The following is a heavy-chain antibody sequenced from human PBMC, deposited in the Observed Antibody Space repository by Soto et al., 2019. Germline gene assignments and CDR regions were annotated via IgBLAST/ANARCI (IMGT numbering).Heavy chain of an antibody. CDR1: GFTFSRYG. Sequence: QVQLVESGGGVVQPGRSLRLSCAASGFTFSRYGMHWVRQAPGKGLERVAVISYDGSNEDYEDSVKGRFTISRDNSKNKLYLQMNSRKAEYTAVYYCAKDRGGDWYFFDYWGQGTLVTVSS. D-gene: IGHD2-21*02. V-gene: IGHV3-30*18. J-gene: IGHJ4*02. CDR2: ISYDGSNE. CDR3: AKDRGGDWYFFDY.